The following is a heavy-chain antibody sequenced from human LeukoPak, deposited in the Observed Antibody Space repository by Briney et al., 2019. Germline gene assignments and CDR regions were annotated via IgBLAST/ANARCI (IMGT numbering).Heavy chain of an antibody. CDR2: IYTSGTP. V-gene: IGHV4-4*07. J-gene: IGHJ5*02. Sequence: SETLSLTCTVSGGSISSYYWSWIRQPAGKGLEWIGRIYTSGTPNYNPSLKSRVTMSLDTSKNQFSLKLSSVTAADTAVYYCARDRMDPNWFGPWGQGTLVTVSS. CDR3: ARDRMDPNWFGP. D-gene: IGHD2-2*03. CDR1: GGSISSYY.